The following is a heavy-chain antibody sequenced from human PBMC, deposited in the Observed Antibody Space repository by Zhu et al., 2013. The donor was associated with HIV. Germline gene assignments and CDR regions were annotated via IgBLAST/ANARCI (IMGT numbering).Heavy chain of an antibody. CDR2: INPSGGST. J-gene: IGHJ5*02. D-gene: IGHD2-2*01. CDR3: ARDPCEVVPAARRTCWFDP. V-gene: IGHV1-46*01. CDR1: GYTFTSYY. Sequence: QVQLVQSGAEVKKPGASVKVSCKASGYTFTSYYMHWVRQAPGQGLEWMGIINPSGGSTSYAQKFQGRVTMTRDTSTSTVYMELSSLRSEDTAVYYCARDPCEVVPAARRTCWFDPGAREPWSPSPQ.